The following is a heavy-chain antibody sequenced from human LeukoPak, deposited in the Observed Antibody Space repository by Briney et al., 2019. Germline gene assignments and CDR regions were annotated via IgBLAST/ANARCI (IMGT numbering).Heavy chain of an antibody. D-gene: IGHD3-3*01. CDR3: ARGRLPDFGVVIAPYYYYYYMDV. CDR1: GGSFSGYY. J-gene: IGHJ6*03. Sequence: PSETLSLTCAVYGGSFSGYYWSWIRQPPGKGLEWIGEINHSGSTNYNPSLKGRVTISVDTSKNQFSPKLSSVTAADTAVYYCARGRLPDFGVVIAPYYYYYYMDVWGKGTTVTVSS. CDR2: INHSGST. V-gene: IGHV4-34*01.